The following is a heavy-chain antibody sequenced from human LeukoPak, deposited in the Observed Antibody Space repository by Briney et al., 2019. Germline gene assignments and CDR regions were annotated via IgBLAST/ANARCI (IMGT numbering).Heavy chain of an antibody. CDR3: ASNGLLHYYYMDV. Sequence: GESLKISCKGSGYSFTSYWIGWVRQMPGNGLEWMGIIYPGDSDTRYSPSFQGQVTISADKSISTAYLQWSSLKASDTAMYYCASNGLLHYYYMDVWGKGTTVTVSS. J-gene: IGHJ6*03. CDR1: GYSFTSYW. CDR2: IYPGDSDT. V-gene: IGHV5-51*01.